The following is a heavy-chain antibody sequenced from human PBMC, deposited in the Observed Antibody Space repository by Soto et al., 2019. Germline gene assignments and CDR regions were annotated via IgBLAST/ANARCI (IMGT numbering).Heavy chain of an antibody. D-gene: IGHD2-2*01. CDR2: INHSGST. CDR1: GGSFSGYY. J-gene: IGHJ6*03. V-gene: IGHV4-34*01. Sequence: PSETLSLTCAVYGGSFSGYYWSWIRQPPGKGLEWIGEINHSGSTNYNPSLKSRVTISVDTSKNQFSLKLSSVTAADTAVYYCARGRLRDITVVVPGIMDFWGKGTTVTVSS. CDR3: ARGRLRDITVVVPGIMDF.